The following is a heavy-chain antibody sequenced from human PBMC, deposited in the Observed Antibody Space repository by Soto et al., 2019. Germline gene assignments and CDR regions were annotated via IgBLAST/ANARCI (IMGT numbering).Heavy chain of an antibody. Sequence: GGSLRLSCAASQFTFSVYGMSWVRQAPGKGLEWVSSISVTGENSLYADSVRGRFTMSRDNSKGLLYLQMNSLRVDDTAMYYCAKTNGAWPYNRLDPWGPGDLXPVSS. J-gene: IGHJ5*02. CDR2: ISVTGENS. D-gene: IGHD1-1*01. CDR1: QFTFSVYG. V-gene: IGHV3-23*01. CDR3: AKTNGAWPYNRLDP.